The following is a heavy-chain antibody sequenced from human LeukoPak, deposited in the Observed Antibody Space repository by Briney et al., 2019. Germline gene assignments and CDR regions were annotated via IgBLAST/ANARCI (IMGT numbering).Heavy chain of an antibody. CDR2: ISYDGSNK. D-gene: IGHD5-18*01. CDR1: GFTFSSYG. V-gene: IGHV3-30*18. CDR3: AKGGYSYGDIDY. J-gene: IGHJ4*02. Sequence: GGFLRLSCAASGFTFSSYGMHWVRQAPGKGLEWVAVISYDGSNKYYADSVKGRFTISRDNSKNTLYLQMNSLRAEDTAVYYCAKGGYSYGDIDYWGQGTLVTVSS.